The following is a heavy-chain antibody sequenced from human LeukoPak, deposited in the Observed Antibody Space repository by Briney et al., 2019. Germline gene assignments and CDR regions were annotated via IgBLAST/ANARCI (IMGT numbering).Heavy chain of an antibody. CDR1: GGSISSGGYY. V-gene: IGHV4-31*03. Sequence: PSETLSLTCTVSGGSISSGGYYWSWIRQHPGKGLEWIGYIYYSGGTYYNPSLKSRVTISVDTSKNQFSLKLSSVTAADTAVYYCARSGPVRHYFDYWGQGTLVTVSS. CDR2: IYYSGGT. CDR3: ARSGPVRHYFDY. J-gene: IGHJ4*02.